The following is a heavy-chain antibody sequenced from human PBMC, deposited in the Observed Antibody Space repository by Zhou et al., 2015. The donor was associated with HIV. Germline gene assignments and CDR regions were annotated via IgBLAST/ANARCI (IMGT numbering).Heavy chain of an antibody. Sequence: VQLVESGGGVVQPGRSLRLSCSASGFRFMSFGMSWVRQPPGKGLEWISHVNYYGTRTSYVDSVKGRFITSRDNTKNILYLQMNSLRAEDTAVYYCARWLAATDSYYFDYWGQGTPVTVSS. V-gene: IGHV3-20*04. CDR2: VNYYGTRT. CDR3: ARWLAATDSYYFDY. J-gene: IGHJ4*02. D-gene: IGHD5-12*01. CDR1: GFRFMSFG.